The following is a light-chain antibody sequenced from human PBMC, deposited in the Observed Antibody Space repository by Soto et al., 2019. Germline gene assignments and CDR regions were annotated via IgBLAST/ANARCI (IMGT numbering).Light chain of an antibody. CDR2: GAS. CDR1: QSVSSSY. Sequence: EIVLTQSPGTLSLSPGERATLSCRASQSVSSSYLAWYQQKPGQAPRLLIYGASSRATGIPDRFSGSGSGTAFILTISRLEPEDFAVYYCQQYGSSPGTFGQGTKVEIK. V-gene: IGKV3-20*01. CDR3: QQYGSSPGT. J-gene: IGKJ1*01.